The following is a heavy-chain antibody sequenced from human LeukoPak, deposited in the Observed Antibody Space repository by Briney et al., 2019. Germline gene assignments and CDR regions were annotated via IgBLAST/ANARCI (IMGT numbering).Heavy chain of an antibody. V-gene: IGHV4-34*01. CDR1: GGSLSGYY. J-gene: IGHJ4*02. CDR3: ARGLSRLPSGGY. Sequence: PSETLSLTCAVYGGSLSGYYWSWIRQPPGKGLQWIGEINHSGSTNYNTSLKSRVTISIDTSKNPFSLKLNCVAAADTGVYYCARGLSRLPSGGYWGQGTLVTVSS. D-gene: IGHD5-12*01. CDR2: INHSGST.